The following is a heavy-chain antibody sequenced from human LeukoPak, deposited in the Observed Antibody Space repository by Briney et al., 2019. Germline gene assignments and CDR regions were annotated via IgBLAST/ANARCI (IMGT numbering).Heavy chain of an antibody. Sequence: SVKVSCKASGGTFSSYAISWVRQAPGQGLEWMGGIIPIFGTANYAQKFQGRVTITADESTSTAYMELSSLRSEDTAVYSGARAPITPDAFDIWGQGTMVTVSS. V-gene: IGHV1-69*01. CDR2: IIPIFGTA. CDR3: ARAPITPDAFDI. J-gene: IGHJ3*02. D-gene: IGHD3-16*01. CDR1: GGTFSSYA.